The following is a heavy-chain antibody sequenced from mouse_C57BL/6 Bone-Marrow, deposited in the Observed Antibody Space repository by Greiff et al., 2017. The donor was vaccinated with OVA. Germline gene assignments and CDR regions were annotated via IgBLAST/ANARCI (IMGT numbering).Heavy chain of an antibody. V-gene: IGHV1-64*01. J-gene: IGHJ3*01. Sequence: VQLQQSGAELVKPGASVKLSCKASGYTFTSYWMPWVKQRPGQGLEWIGMIHPNSGSTNYNEKFQSKATLTVDKSSSTAYMQLSSLTSEDSAVYYCARFYDGYYEKFAYWGQGTLVTVSA. D-gene: IGHD2-3*01. CDR1: GYTFTSYW. CDR3: ARFYDGYYEKFAY. CDR2: IHPNSGST.